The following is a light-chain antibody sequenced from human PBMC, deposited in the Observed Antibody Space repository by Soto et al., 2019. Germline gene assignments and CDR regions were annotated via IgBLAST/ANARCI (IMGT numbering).Light chain of an antibody. Sequence: IVMTQSPVTLSVSPGERVALSCRASQSVGDNLAWYQKKPGQAPRLLIYAASTRATGIAARFSGSGSGTEFTLTISSLQSEDFAVYYCQQYTECPLTFGGGTKVEIK. CDR3: QQYTECPLT. J-gene: IGKJ4*01. CDR2: AAS. V-gene: IGKV3-15*01. CDR1: QSVGDN.